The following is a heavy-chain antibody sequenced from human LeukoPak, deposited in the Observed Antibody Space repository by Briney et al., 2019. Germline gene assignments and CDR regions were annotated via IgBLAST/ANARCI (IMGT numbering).Heavy chain of an antibody. D-gene: IGHD3-10*01. CDR2: ISGSGGST. CDR1: GFTFGSYA. Sequence: PGGSLRLSCAASGFTFGSYAMSWVRQAPGKGLEWVSAISGSGGSTYYADSVKGRFTISRDNSKNTLYLQMNSLRAEDTAVYYCAKEVTEVRGVIPLGYWGQGTLVTVSS. CDR3: AKEVTEVRGVIPLGY. V-gene: IGHV3-23*01. J-gene: IGHJ4*02.